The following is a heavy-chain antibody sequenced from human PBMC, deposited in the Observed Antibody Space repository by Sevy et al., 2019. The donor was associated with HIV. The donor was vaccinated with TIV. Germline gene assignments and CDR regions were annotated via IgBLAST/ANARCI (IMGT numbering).Heavy chain of an antibody. D-gene: IGHD3-10*01. Sequence: GGSLRLSCAVSGFSFDSYGMTWVRQAPGKGLEWVSGISGSGTRTYYADSVKGRFSISRDNSKNRLYLQMNSLRNDDYTGRRGERIVEEKRRQELVRERNGCGGEERAIYYCGKGGGGHYDPDEIGYYFYYYNMDVWGKGTTVTVSS. CDR3: ERIVEEKRRQELVRERNGCGGEERAIYYCGKGGGGHYDPDEIGYYFYYYNMDV. J-gene: IGHJ6*03. V-gene: IGHV3-23*01. CDR2: ISGSGTRT. CDR1: GFSFDSYG.